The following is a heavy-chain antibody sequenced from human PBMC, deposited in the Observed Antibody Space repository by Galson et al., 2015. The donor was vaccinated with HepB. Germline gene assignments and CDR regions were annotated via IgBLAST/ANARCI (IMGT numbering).Heavy chain of an antibody. Sequence: SVKVSCKASGYTFTRFGISWVRQAPGQGLEWMGWISADNLNTRYAQKFQGRVTMTTDTFTSTAYMILWSLRSDDTAVYYCARGGMATVGGPTFDYWGQGSLVTVSS. D-gene: IGHD5-24*01. CDR1: GYTFTRFG. V-gene: IGHV1-18*01. CDR3: ARGGMATVGGPTFDY. J-gene: IGHJ4*02. CDR2: ISADNLNT.